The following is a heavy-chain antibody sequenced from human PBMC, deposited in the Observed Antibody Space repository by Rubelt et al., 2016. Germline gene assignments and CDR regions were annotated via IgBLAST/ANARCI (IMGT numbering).Heavy chain of an antibody. V-gene: IGHV4-34*01. CDR3: ARGVRWTNFDY. D-gene: IGHD4-23*01. J-gene: IGHJ4*02. CDR2: INHSGST. Sequence: QVQLQQWGAGLLKPSETLSLTCAVYGGSFSGYYWSWIRQPPGKGLEWIGEINHSGSTNYNPSLTRRVTISVETSKNRLSLKLSSVTAADTAVYYCARGVRWTNFDYWGQGTLVTVSS. CDR1: GGSFSGYY.